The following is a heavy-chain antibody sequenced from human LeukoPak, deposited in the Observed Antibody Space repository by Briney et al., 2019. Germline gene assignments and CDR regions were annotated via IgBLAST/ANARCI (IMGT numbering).Heavy chain of an antibody. CDR2: IYSGGST. CDR1: GFTVSSNY. J-gene: IGHJ3*02. D-gene: IGHD2-21*02. V-gene: IGHV3-53*01. CDR3: AAGSYCGGDCSYGAFDI. Sequence: PGGSLRLFCAASGFTVSSNYMSWVRQAPGKGLEWVSVIYSGGSTYYADSVKGRFTISRDNSKNTLYLQMNSLRAEDTAVYYCAAGSYCGGDCSYGAFDIWGQGTMVTVSS.